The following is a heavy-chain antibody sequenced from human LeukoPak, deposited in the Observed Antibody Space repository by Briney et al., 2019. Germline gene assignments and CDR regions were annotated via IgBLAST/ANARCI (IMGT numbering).Heavy chain of an antibody. D-gene: IGHD1-26*01. J-gene: IGHJ3*02. CDR1: GGSISSGGYY. Sequence: SETLSLTCTVSGGSISSGGYYWSWIRQHPGKGLEWIGYIYYSGSTYYNPSLKSRVTISVDTSKDQFSLKLSSVTAADTAVYYCASPRWGANAFDIWGQGTMVTVSS. CDR3: ASPRWGANAFDI. CDR2: IYYSGST. V-gene: IGHV4-31*03.